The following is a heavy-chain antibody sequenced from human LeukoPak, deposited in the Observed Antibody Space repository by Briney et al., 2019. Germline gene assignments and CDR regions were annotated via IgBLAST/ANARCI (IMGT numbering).Heavy chain of an antibody. CDR1: GGSISSHY. CDR3: ARESLVQLWLLDY. Sequence: SETLSLTCTVSGGSISSHYWSWIRQPPGKGLEWIGDIYYSGSTNYNPALKSRVTISVDTSKNQFYLKLSSVTAADKAVYYCARESLVQLWLLDYWGQGTLVTVSS. V-gene: IGHV4-59*11. CDR2: IYYSGST. J-gene: IGHJ4*02. D-gene: IGHD5-18*01.